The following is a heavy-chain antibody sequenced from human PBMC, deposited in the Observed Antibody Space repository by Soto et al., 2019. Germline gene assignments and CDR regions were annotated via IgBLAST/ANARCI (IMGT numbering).Heavy chain of an antibody. CDR1: GYSFTIYW. V-gene: IGHV5-10-1*01. D-gene: IGHD3-10*01. Sequence: GEFLKISCNGSGYSFTIYWISLVPQIPGKVLEWMGRIHPSDSYTNYSPSFQGHVTISADKSISTAYLQWSSLKASDTAMSYCASQAALEAGGYYYGMDLWGQGTTVTFSS. CDR3: ASQAALEAGGYYYGMDL. CDR2: IHPSDSYT. J-gene: IGHJ6*02.